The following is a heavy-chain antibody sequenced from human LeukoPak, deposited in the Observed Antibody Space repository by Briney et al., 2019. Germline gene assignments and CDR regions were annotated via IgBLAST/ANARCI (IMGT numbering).Heavy chain of an antibody. CDR1: GFTFSIYS. V-gene: IGHV3-48*04. J-gene: IGHJ4*02. CDR2: ISSSGSTI. CDR3: ARGADSGYSSDN. Sequence: PGGSLRLSCAASGFTFSIYSMNWVRQAPGKGREWVSYISSSGSTIYYADSVKGRFTISRDNAKNTLYLQMNRLRAEDTAVYYCARGADSGYSSDNWGQGTLVSVSS. D-gene: IGHD3-9*01.